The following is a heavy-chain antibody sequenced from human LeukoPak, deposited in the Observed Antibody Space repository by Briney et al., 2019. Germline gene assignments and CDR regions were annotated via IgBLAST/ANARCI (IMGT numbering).Heavy chain of an antibody. V-gene: IGHV4-59*01. CDR3: ARADSSSSESYYFDY. CDR1: GGSISSYY. J-gene: IGHJ4*02. Sequence: PSETLSLTCTVSGGSISSYYWSWIRQPPGKGLEWIGYIYYSGSTNYNPSLKSRVTISVDTSKNQFSLKLSSVTAADTAVHYCARADSSSSESYYFDYWGQGTLVTVSS. CDR2: IYYSGST. D-gene: IGHD6-6*01.